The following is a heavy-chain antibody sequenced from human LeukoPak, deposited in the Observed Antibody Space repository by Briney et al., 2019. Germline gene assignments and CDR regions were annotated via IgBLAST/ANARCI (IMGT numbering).Heavy chain of an antibody. CDR1: GFTFSSYG. CDR3: ARGSSGSYRVFDP. CDR2: INWNGGST. J-gene: IGHJ5*02. Sequence: TGGSLRLSCAASGFTFSSYGMHWVRQAPGKGLEWVSGINWNGGSTGYADSVKGRFTISRDNAKNSLYLQMNSLRAEDTALYHCARGSSGSYRVFDPWGQGTLVTVSS. V-gene: IGHV3-20*01. D-gene: IGHD1-26*01.